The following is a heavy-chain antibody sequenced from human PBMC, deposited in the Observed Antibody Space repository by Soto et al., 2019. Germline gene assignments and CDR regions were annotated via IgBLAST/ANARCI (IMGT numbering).Heavy chain of an antibody. CDR1: GGSISSYY. V-gene: IGHV4-59*01. D-gene: IGHD2-8*01. J-gene: IGHJ4*02. CDR3: ARGEGYCTNGVCYETFDY. Sequence: QVQLQESGPGLVKPSETLSLTCTVSGGSISSYYWSWIRQPPGKGLEWIGYIYYSGSTNYNPSLKSRVTISVDTSKNQFSLKLSSVTAADTAVYYCARGEGYCTNGVCYETFDYWGQGTLVTVSS. CDR2: IYYSGST.